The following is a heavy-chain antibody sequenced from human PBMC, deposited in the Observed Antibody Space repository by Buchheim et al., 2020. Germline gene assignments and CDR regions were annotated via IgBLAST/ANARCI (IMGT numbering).Heavy chain of an antibody. CDR3: VKRAGRTTNYWYYFDY. Sequence: DVELLESGGGLVRPGGSLRLSCAASGFIFNTYAVTWVRQAPGKGLEWVSTISAGGETTYYADSVRGRFPISRDNSKDTLFLHLSSLRAEDTAIYYCVKRAGRTTNYWYYFDYWGQGAL. CDR1: GFIFNTYA. D-gene: IGHD1-14*01. V-gene: IGHV3-23*01. J-gene: IGHJ4*02. CDR2: ISAGGETT.